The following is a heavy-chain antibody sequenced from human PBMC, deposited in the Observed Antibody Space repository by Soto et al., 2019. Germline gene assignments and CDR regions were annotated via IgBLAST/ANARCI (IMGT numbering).Heavy chain of an antibody. CDR3: ARVGYGDYGRVYYFDF. CDR2: IDYTGGT. Sequence: SETLSLTCSVSGASIRDGDYYWSWLRQPPGKGPEWIGIIDYTGGTHYNTTLTGAVSMSVDTSANQFSLKVNFVTASDSAVYYCARVGYGDYGRVYYFDFWGPGILLTVSS. J-gene: IGHJ4*02. V-gene: IGHV4-30-4*02. CDR1: GASIRDGDYY. D-gene: IGHD4-17*01.